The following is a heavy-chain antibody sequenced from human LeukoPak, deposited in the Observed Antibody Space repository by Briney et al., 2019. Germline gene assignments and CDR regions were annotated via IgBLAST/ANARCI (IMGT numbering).Heavy chain of an antibody. Sequence: GGSLRLSCAASGFTFSSYAMSWVRQAPGKGLEWVSAISGSGGSTYYPGSVKGRFTISRENAKNSLYLQMNSLRAGDTAVYYCARGRTRMDVWGKGTTVTISS. V-gene: IGHV3-23*01. CDR2: ISGSGGST. J-gene: IGHJ6*04. D-gene: IGHD3/OR15-3a*01. CDR3: ARGRTRMDV. CDR1: GFTFSSYA.